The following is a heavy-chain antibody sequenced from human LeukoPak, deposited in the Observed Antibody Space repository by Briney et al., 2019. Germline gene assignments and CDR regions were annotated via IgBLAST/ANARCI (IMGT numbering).Heavy chain of an antibody. CDR2: ISGSGGST. V-gene: IGHV3-23*01. J-gene: IGHJ4*02. Sequence: GGSLRLSYAASGFTFSSYAMSWVRQAPGKGLEWVSAISGSGGSTYYADSVKGRFTISRDNSKNTLYLQMNSLRAEDTAVYYCAKEGFYCSGGSCYPDYWGQGTLVTVSS. CDR3: AKEGFYCSGGSCYPDY. CDR1: GFTFSSYA. D-gene: IGHD2-15*01.